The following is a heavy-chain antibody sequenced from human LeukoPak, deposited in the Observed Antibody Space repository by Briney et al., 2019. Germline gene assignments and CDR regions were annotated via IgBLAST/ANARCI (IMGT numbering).Heavy chain of an antibody. D-gene: IGHD2-2*01. CDR2: ISAYNGNT. CDR3: ARDFRTYCSSTSCHVNNWFDP. CDR1: GYTFTSYG. V-gene: IGHV1-18*01. Sequence: ASVKVSCKASGYTFTSYGISWVRQAPGQGLEWMGWISAYNGNTNYAQKLQGRVTVTTDTSTSTAYMELRSLRSGDTAVYYCARDFRTYCSSTSCHVNNWFDPWGQGTLVTVSS. J-gene: IGHJ5*02.